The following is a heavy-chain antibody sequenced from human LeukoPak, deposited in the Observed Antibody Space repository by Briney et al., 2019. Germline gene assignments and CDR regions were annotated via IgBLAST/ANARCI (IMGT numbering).Heavy chain of an antibody. CDR3: ARTPAYSGYGY. J-gene: IGHJ4*02. D-gene: IGHD5-12*01. CDR1: GFTFSSYS. CDR2: ISFDGGNT. Sequence: PGRSLRLSCAASGFTFSSYSMHWVRQAPGKGLEWVAVISFDGGNTYYAASVKGRFTISTDHSKTTLSLQMNSLRAEDTAVYYCARTPAYSGYGYWGQGTLVSVSS. V-gene: IGHV3-30*01.